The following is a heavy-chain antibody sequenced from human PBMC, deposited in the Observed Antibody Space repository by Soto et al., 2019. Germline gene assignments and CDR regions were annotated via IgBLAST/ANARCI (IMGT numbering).Heavy chain of an antibody. Sequence: EVQLLESGGGLAQPGGSLRLSCAASGFTFSSYAMSWVRQAPGKGLEWVSVISGSGGSTYYADSVKGRFTISRDNSKNTLYLQMNSLRAEDTAVYYCAKGLAWLVLYGFDYWGQGTLVTVSS. V-gene: IGHV3-23*01. CDR1: GFTFSSYA. J-gene: IGHJ4*02. CDR2: ISGSGGST. CDR3: AKGLAWLVLYGFDY. D-gene: IGHD6-19*01.